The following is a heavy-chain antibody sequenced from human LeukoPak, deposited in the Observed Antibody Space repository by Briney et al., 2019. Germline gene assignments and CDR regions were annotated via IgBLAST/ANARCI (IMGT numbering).Heavy chain of an antibody. CDR3: ARDAEYSGSPDDHWYFDL. D-gene: IGHD1-26*01. Sequence: ASVKVSCKASGYTFTGYYMHWVRQAPGQGLEWMGWINPNSGGTNYAQKFQGWVTMTRDTSISTAYMELSRLRSDDTAVYYCARDAEYSGSPDDHWYFDLWGRGTLVTVSS. CDR1: GYTFTGYY. CDR2: INPNSGGT. V-gene: IGHV1-2*04. J-gene: IGHJ2*01.